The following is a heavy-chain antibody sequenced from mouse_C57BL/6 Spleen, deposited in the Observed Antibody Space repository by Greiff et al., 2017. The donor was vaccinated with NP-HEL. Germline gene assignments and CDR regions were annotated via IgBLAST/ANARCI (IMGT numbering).Heavy chain of an antibody. CDR1: GFTFSDYG. J-gene: IGHJ2*01. CDR2: ISSGSSTI. CDR3: ASRYYYLFDY. D-gene: IGHD1-1*01. Sequence: EVHLVESGGGLVKPGGSLKLSCAASGFTFSDYGMHWVRQAPEKGLEWVAYISSGSSTIYYAYTVKGRFTISRANAKNTLFLQMTSLRSEDTAMYYCASRYYYLFDYWGQGTTLTVSS. V-gene: IGHV5-17*01.